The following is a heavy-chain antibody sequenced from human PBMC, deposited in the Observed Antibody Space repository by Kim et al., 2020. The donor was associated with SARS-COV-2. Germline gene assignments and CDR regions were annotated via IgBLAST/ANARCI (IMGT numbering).Heavy chain of an antibody. D-gene: IGHD4-17*01. Sequence: KYSQKFQGRVTITRDTAASTAYMELSSLRSEDTAVYYCARDQLYGDYADYWGQGTLVTVSS. V-gene: IGHV1-3*01. CDR3: ARDQLYGDYADY. J-gene: IGHJ4*02.